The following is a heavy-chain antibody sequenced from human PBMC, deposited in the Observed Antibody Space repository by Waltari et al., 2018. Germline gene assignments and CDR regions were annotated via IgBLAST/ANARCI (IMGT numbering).Heavy chain of an antibody. V-gene: IGHV5-51*01. CDR3: ARDRTVRGVDYYDH. D-gene: IGHD3-10*01. CDR1: EYNFGSYW. Sequence: EVQLVQSGAEVKEPGESLRISCKGSEYNFGSYWIAWVRQMPGKGLAWMGNISPGASEPRYSPSFEGQVTMSADKSINTAYLQWSSLKATDTATYYCARDRTVRGVDYYDHWRQGPQVTVSS. CDR2: ISPGASEP. J-gene: IGHJ4*02.